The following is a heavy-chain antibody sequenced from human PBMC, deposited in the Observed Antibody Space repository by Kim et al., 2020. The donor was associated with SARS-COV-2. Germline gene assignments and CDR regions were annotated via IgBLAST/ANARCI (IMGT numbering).Heavy chain of an antibody. J-gene: IGHJ1*01. CDR1: GSNLGTSC. V-gene: IGHV3-74*01. Sequence: GGSLRLSCAASGSNLGTSCIHWVRQAPGKGLMWVTRSCGDETPVTYPASLQGRFTVSRDSANNTVLLEVNSLRVEDTSLYYCARDFDWDSDLCGQGTLVTVSS. CDR3: ARDFDWDSDL. D-gene: IGHD3-9*01. CDR2: SCGDETPV.